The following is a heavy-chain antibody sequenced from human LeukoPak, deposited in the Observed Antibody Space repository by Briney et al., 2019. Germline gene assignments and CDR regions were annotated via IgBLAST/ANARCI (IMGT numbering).Heavy chain of an antibody. V-gene: IGHV3-23*01. J-gene: IGHJ4*02. CDR1: GFTFSSYA. CDR3: AKLKRIAAAGPLYYFDY. Sequence: GGSLRLSCAASGFTFSSYAMSWVRQAPGKGLEWVSAISGSGGSTYYADSVKGRFTISRDNSKNTLYLQMNSLRAEDTAVYYCAKLKRIAAAGPLYYFDYWGQGTLVTVSS. CDR2: ISGSGGST. D-gene: IGHD6-13*01.